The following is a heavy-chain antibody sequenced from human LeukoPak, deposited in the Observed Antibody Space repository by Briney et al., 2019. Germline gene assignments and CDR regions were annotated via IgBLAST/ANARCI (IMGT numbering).Heavy chain of an antibody. V-gene: IGHV1-2*02. CDR3: ARDSTIVRQAPPY. Sequence: ASVKVSCKASGYTFTGYYMHWVRQAPGQGLEWMGWINPNSGGTNYAQKFQGRVTMTRDTSISTAYMELSRLRSDDTAVYYCARDSTIVRQAPPYWGQGTLVTVSS. CDR1: GYTFTGYY. CDR2: INPNSGGT. D-gene: IGHD3-3*01. J-gene: IGHJ4*02.